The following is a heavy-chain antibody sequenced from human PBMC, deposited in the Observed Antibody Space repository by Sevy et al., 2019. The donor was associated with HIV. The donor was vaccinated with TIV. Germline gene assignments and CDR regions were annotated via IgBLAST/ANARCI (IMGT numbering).Heavy chain of an antibody. CDR1: GFTFSSYS. J-gene: IGHJ6*02. CDR2: ISSSSSTI. CDR3: ARVHSGVTRLFYGMDV. V-gene: IGHV3-48*02. D-gene: IGHD4-17*01. Sequence: GGSLRLSCAASGFTFSSYSMNWVRQAPGKGLEWVSYISSSSSTIYYADSVKGRFTISRDNAKNSLYLQMNSLRDEDTAVYYCARVHSGVTRLFYGMDVWGQGTTVTVSS.